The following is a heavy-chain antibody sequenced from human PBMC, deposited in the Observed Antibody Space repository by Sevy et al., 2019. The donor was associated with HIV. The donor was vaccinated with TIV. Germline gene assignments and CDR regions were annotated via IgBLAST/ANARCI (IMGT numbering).Heavy chain of an antibody. J-gene: IGHJ4*02. CDR2: INQDGSTR. V-gene: IGHV3-7*03. D-gene: IGHD6-13*01. CDR1: GFTLSRYW. CDR3: VRAMASADSR. Sequence: GGSLRLSCAASGFTLSRYWMLWVRQAPGKGLEWVANINQDGSTRYYLDSVKGRFTISRDNAGNSLFLQMNSLRAEDTAVYYCVRAMASADSRWGQGTLVTVSS.